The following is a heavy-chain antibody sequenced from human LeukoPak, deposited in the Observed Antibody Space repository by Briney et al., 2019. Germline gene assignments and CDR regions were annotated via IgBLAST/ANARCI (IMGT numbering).Heavy chain of an antibody. CDR1: GFTFSNYW. J-gene: IGHJ4*02. CDR3: TRVQASWEILGGYSFDY. V-gene: IGHV3-74*01. D-gene: IGHD1-26*01. CDR2: VNSDGSDT. Sequence: PGGSLRLSCAASGFTFSNYWMSWVRQVPGKGLEWVSRVNSDGSDTIYADSVKGRFTISRDNAKNTLFLQMNRLRAEDTAVYYCTRVQASWEILGGYSFDYWGQGILVTVSS.